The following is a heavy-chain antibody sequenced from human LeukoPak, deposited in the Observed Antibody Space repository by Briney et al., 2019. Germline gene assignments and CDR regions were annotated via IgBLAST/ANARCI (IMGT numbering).Heavy chain of an antibody. D-gene: IGHD1-26*01. CDR1: GYSISSGYY. J-gene: IGHJ4*02. CDR2: IYHSGST. CDR3: AREGGATQPFDY. V-gene: IGHV4-38-2*02. Sequence: PSETLSLTCAVSGYSISSGYYWGWIRQPPGKGLEWIGSIYHSGSTYYNPSLKSRVTISVDTSKNQFSLKLSSVTAADTAVCYCAREGGATQPFDYWGQGTLVTVSS.